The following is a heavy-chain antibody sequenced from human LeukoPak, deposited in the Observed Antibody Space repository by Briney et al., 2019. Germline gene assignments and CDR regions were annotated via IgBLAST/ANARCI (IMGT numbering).Heavy chain of an antibody. D-gene: IGHD3-3*01. J-gene: IGHJ6*03. Sequence: QSGGSLRLSCAASGFTFSSYSMNWVRQAPGKGLEWVSYISSSSSTIYYADSVKGRFTISRDNAKNSLYLQMNSLRAEDTAVYYCARLENYDFWSGYLPHYYMDVWGKGTTVTVSS. CDR1: GFTFSSYS. CDR2: ISSSSSTI. CDR3: ARLENYDFWSGYLPHYYMDV. V-gene: IGHV3-48*01.